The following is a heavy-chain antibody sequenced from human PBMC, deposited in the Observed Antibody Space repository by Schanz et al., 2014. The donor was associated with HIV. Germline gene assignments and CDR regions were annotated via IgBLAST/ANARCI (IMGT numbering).Heavy chain of an antibody. D-gene: IGHD2-15*01. V-gene: IGHV4-34*02. J-gene: IGHJ5*02. CDR1: GGSFSGYY. CDR3: ARGVRRDCRTPDCNTGWFDP. Sequence: QVHLQQWGAGLLKPSETLSLTCAVYGGSFSGYYWSWIRQPPGKGLEWIGEINHSGSTNYSPSLKRRVPISVDASKRQFPLNRAPVPAADTAVYYCARGVRRDCRTPDCNTGWFDPWGQGTLVTVSS. CDR2: INHSGST.